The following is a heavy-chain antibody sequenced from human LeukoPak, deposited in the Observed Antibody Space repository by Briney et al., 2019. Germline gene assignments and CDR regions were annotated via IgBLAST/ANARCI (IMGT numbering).Heavy chain of an antibody. CDR1: GFTFSAYA. CDR3: ASDYGDLYYFDY. Sequence: GGSLRLFCVASGFTFSAYAMHWGRQAPGKGPEWVAVILYDGSNKYYADSVRGRFTVSRDNSKNTLYLQMNSLRAEDTAVYYCASDYGDLYYFDYWGQGTLVSVSS. J-gene: IGHJ4*02. V-gene: IGHV3-30-3*01. D-gene: IGHD4/OR15-4a*01. CDR2: ILYDGSNK.